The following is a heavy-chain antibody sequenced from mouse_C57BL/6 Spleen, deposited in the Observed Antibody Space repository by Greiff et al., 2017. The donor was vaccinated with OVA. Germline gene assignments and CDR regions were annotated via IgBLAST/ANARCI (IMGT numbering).Heavy chain of an antibody. CDR2: INPNNGGT. CDR1: GYTFTDYN. V-gene: IGHV1-18*01. CDR3: SRRDYGSSRYFDV. Sequence: EVKLVESGPELVKPGASVKITCKASGYTFTDYNMDWVKQSHGKSLEWIGDINPNNGGTIYNQKFKGKATLTGDKSSSTAYMELRSLTSEDTAVYYCSRRDYGSSRYFDVWGTGTTVTVSS. J-gene: IGHJ1*03. D-gene: IGHD1-1*01.